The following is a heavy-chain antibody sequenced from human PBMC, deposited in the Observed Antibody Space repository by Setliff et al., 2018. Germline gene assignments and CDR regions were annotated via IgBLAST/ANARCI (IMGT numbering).Heavy chain of an antibody. D-gene: IGHD2-8*02. Sequence: SETLSLTCTVSGGSISSGDYYWSWIRQPPGKGLEWIGYIYSSGSTNYNPSLKSRVTISVGTSKNQFSLKLNSVTAADTAVYYCARDTDGPPYFDYWGQGTLVTVSS. CDR2: IYSSGST. CDR3: ARDTDGPPYFDY. V-gene: IGHV4-61*08. CDR1: GGSISSGDYY. J-gene: IGHJ4*02.